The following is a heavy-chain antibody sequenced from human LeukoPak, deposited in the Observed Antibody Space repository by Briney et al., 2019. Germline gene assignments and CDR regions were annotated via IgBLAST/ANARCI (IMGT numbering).Heavy chain of an antibody. D-gene: IGHD1-14*01. J-gene: IGHJ4*02. CDR1: GFTFSSYA. V-gene: IGHV3-64*01. Sequence: GGSLRLSCAASGFTFSSYAMHWVRQAPGKGLEYVSSISSNGINAYYANSVKGRFTISRDNSKNMMYLQMGSLRAEDMAIYYCARTSFTTTWHHLDSWGQGTLVTVSA. CDR2: ISSNGINA. CDR3: ARTSFTTTWHHLDS.